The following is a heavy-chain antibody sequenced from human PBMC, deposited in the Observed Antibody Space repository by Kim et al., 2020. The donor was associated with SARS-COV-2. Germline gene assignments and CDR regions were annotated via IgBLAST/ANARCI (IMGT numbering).Heavy chain of an antibody. J-gene: IGHJ6*02. D-gene: IGHD6-25*01. V-gene: IGHV1-3*01. CDR1: GYAFTTYS. CDR2: INAGNGYR. Sequence: ASVKVSCKPSGYAFTTYSIHWVRQAPGQRLEWMGWINAGNGYRGHSQKFQGRLTTTRDTSASVVYMELSSLTSEDTAVYYCARRGSGQGLDVWGQGTTVT. CDR3: ARRGSGQGLDV.